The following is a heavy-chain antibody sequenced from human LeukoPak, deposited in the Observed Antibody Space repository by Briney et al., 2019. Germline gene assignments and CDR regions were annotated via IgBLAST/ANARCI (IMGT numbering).Heavy chain of an antibody. CDR3: AREYADYYGSGRYTFDYYYGMDV. Sequence: GGSLRLSCAASGFTFSSYEMNWVRQAPGKGLEWVSYISSSGSTIYYADSVKGRLTISRDNAKNSLYLQMNSLRAEDTAVYYCAREYADYYGSGRYTFDYYYGMDVWGQGTTVTVSS. J-gene: IGHJ6*02. CDR1: GFTFSSYE. CDR2: ISSSGSTI. V-gene: IGHV3-48*03. D-gene: IGHD3-10*01.